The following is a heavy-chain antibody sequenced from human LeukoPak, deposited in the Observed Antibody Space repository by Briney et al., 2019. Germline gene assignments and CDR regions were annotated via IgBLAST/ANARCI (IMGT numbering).Heavy chain of an antibody. CDR1: GFTFSSFS. D-gene: IGHD3-10*01. J-gene: IGHJ4*02. CDR2: ISGSSSHI. V-gene: IGHV3-21*01. CDR3: AGRGDYYGSAPFDY. Sequence: GGSLRLSCAASGFTFSSFSMNWVRQAPGKGLEWVSAISGSSSHINYADSVKGRFTISRDNAKNSLHLEMNSLRAEDTAVYYCAGRGDYYGSAPFDYWGQGTLVTVSS.